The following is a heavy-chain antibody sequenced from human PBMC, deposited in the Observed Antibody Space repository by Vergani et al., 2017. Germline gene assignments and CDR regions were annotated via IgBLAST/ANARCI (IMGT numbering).Heavy chain of an antibody. CDR2: IYYSGIT. Sequence: QVQLQESGPGLVKPSQTLSLTCTVSGGSISSGGYYWSWIRQHPGKGLEWIGYIYYSGITYYNPSLKSRVTISVDTSKNQFSLKLSSVTAADTAVYYCARYRIAARLYYYYGMDVWGQGTTVTVSS. V-gene: IGHV4-31*03. CDR3: ARYRIAARLYYYYGMDV. D-gene: IGHD6-6*01. CDR1: GGSISSGGYY. J-gene: IGHJ6*02.